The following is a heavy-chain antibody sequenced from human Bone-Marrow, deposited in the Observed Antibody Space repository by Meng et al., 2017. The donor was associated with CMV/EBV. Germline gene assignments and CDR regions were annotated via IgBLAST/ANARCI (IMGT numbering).Heavy chain of an antibody. V-gene: IGHV3-21*01. J-gene: IGHJ6*02. CDR2: ISSSSSYI. Sequence: GGSLRLSCAASGFTFSSYAMSWVRQAPGKGLEWVSSISSSSSYIYYADSVKGRFTISRDNAKNSLYLQMNSLRAEDTAVYYCARDAPEEYCSSTSCRYYYYYGMDVWGQGTTVTVSS. CDR1: GFTFSSYA. CDR3: ARDAPEEYCSSTSCRYYYYYGMDV. D-gene: IGHD2-2*01.